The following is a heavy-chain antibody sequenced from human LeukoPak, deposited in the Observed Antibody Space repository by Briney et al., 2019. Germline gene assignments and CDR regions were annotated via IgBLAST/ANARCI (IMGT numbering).Heavy chain of an antibody. Sequence: PGGSLRLSCAASGFTFTSYWMSWVRQAPGKGLEWVANINQDGSEKYYVDSVKGRFTISRDNAKNSLCLQMNSLRAEDTAAYYCARGWIELWPLDSWGQGTLVTVSS. V-gene: IGHV3-7*03. D-gene: IGHD5-18*01. CDR2: INQDGSEK. CDR1: GFTFTSYW. CDR3: ARGWIELWPLDS. J-gene: IGHJ4*02.